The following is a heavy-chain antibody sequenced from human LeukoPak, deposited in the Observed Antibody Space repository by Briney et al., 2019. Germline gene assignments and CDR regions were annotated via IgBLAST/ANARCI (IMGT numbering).Heavy chain of an antibody. CDR1: GFTFGSYW. D-gene: IGHD1-26*01. J-gene: IGHJ4*02. CDR3: ARGSSAGASLRHDY. CDR2: IKQDGSEE. Sequence: GGSLRLSCAASGFTFGSYWMSWVRQAPGKGLEWVANIKQDGSEENFVDSVKGRFTISRDNAKKSLYLQMNSLRAEDTAVYYCARGSSAGASLRHDYWGQGTLVTVSS. V-gene: IGHV3-7*01.